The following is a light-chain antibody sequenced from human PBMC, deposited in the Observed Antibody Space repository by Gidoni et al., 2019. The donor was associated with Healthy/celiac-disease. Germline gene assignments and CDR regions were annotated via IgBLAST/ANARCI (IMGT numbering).Light chain of an antibody. CDR1: QSVYKY. J-gene: IGKJ1*01. V-gene: IGKV3-11*01. Sequence: EIVLTQSPATLSLSPGERATLSCRASQSVYKYLAWYHQKPGQAPRLLIYGASNRATGIPARFSGSGSGTDFTLTISSLEPEDFAVYYCQQRSNWPRGTFGQGTKVDIK. CDR3: QQRSNWPRGT. CDR2: GAS.